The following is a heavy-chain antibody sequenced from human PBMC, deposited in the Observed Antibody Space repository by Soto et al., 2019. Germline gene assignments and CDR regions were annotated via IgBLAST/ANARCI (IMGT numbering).Heavy chain of an antibody. V-gene: IGHV1-69*13. J-gene: IGHJ6*02. CDR3: ARGADSSGYYRYYGMDV. Sequence: ASVKVSCKASGYTFTSYDISWVRQAPGQGLEWMGGIIPIFGTANYAQKFQGRVTITADESTSTAYMELSSLRSEDTAVYYCARGADSSGYYRYYGMDVWGQGTTVTVSS. CDR1: GYTFTSYD. CDR2: IIPIFGTA. D-gene: IGHD3-22*01.